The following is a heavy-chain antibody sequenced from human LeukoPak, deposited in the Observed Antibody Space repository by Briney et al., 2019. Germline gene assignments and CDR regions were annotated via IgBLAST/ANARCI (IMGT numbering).Heavy chain of an antibody. CDR2: ISAYNGNT. CDR3: ARDHLDYDFWSGYQGYYYGMDV. CDR1: GYTFTSYV. V-gene: IGHV1-18*01. Sequence: ASVKVSCKASGYTFTSYVISWVRQAPGQGLEWMGWISAYNGNTNYAQKLQGRVAMTTDTSTSTAYMELRSLRSDDTAVYYCARDHLDYDFWSGYQGYYYGMDVWGQGTTVTVSS. J-gene: IGHJ6*02. D-gene: IGHD3-3*01.